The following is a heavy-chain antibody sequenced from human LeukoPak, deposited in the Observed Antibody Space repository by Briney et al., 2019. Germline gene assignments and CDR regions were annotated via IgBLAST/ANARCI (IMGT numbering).Heavy chain of an antibody. J-gene: IGHJ6*03. D-gene: IGHD3-10*01. V-gene: IGHV4-59*01. CDR1: GGSFSGYY. CDR2: IYYTGIT. Sequence: SETLSLTCAVYGGSFSGYYWSWIRQSPGKGLEWIGYIYYTGITNYNPSLKSRVTISVDMSKNQFSLKLSSVTAADTAVYYCARDAYYYGSGSPGGGYYYYYMDVWGKGTTVTISS. CDR3: ARDAYYYGSGSPGGGYYYYYMDV.